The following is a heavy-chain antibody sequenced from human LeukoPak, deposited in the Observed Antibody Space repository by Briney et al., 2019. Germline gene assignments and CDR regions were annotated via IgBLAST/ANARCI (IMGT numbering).Heavy chain of an antibody. CDR1: GFNFSGYW. V-gene: IGHV3-7*01. D-gene: IGHD6-19*01. J-gene: IGHJ4*02. CDR2: IKEDGSER. Sequence: GGSLRLSCAASGFNFSGYWMTWVRQAPGKGLEWVANIKEDGSERHYVDSVKGRFTISRDNAKNSLYLEMNTLRLEDTAVYYCAVTIAVGYWGQGSLVTVSS. CDR3: AVTIAVGY.